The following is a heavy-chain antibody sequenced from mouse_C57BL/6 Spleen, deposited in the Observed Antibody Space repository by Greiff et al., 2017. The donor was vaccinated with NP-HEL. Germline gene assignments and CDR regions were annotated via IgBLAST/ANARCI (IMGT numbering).Heavy chain of an antibody. CDR2: ISYSGST. CDR1: GYSITSDY. D-gene: IGHD2-10*02. V-gene: IGHV3-8*01. J-gene: IGHJ4*01. CDR3: ARLSIYYAMDY. Sequence: DVKLQESGPGLAKPSQTLSLTCSVTGYSITSDYWNWIRKFPGNKLEYMGYISYSGSTYYNPSLKSRISITRDTSKNQLYLQLNSVTTEEPATYYFARLSIYYAMDYWGQGTSVTVSS.